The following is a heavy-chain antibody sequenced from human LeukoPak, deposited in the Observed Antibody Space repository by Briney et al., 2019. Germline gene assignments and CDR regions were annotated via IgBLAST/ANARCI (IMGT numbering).Heavy chain of an antibody. Sequence: PGGSLRLSCAASGFTFSSYAMSWVRQAPGKGLEWVSAISGSGGSTYYADSVKGRFTISRDNSKNTLYLQMNSLRAEDTAVYYCAKDPRLDYYYDSSGYYYVRDLLVYWGQGTLVTVSS. CDR2: ISGSGGST. D-gene: IGHD3-22*01. V-gene: IGHV3-23*01. CDR1: GFTFSSYA. J-gene: IGHJ4*02. CDR3: AKDPRLDYYYDSSGYYYVRDLLVY.